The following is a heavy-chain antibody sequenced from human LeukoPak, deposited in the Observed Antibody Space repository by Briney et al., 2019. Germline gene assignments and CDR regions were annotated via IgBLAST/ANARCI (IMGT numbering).Heavy chain of an antibody. CDR2: IKQDGREK. V-gene: IGHV3-7*01. J-gene: IGHJ4*02. CDR1: GFTFSSYW. CDR3: ARFRTAMQLWKGYYFDY. Sequence: GGSLRLSCGASGFTFSSYWMSWVRQAPGKGLEWVANIKQDGREKYYVDSVKGRFTISRDNAKNSLYLQMNSLRAEDTAVYYCARFRTAMQLWKGYYFDYWGQGTLVTVSS. D-gene: IGHD5-18*01.